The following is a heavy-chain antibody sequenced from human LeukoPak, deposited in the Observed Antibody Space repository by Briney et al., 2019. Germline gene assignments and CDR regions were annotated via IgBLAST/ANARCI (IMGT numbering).Heavy chain of an antibody. V-gene: IGHV3-15*01. Sequence: PGGSLRLSCAASGFTFSNVWMSWVRQAPGKGPEWVGRIKSKTNGGTTDYAAPVKGRFTISRDDSKTTLYLQMNSLKTEDTAVYYCTTDPEVTAIVGGPDYWGQGTLVTASS. CDR1: GFTFSNVW. CDR3: TTDPEVTAIVGGPDY. CDR2: IKSKTNGGTT. J-gene: IGHJ4*02. D-gene: IGHD2-21*02.